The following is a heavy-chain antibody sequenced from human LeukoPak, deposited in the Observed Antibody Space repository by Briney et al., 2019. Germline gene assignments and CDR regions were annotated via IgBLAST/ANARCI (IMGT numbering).Heavy chain of an antibody. CDR3: ARDPDIVASSSYFDF. J-gene: IGHJ4*02. CDR2: ISAYNCNT. V-gene: IGHV1-18*04. D-gene: IGHD5-12*01. Sequence: ASVNVSCQASGYTFTSYGMSWVRQAPGQGLEWMGWISAYNCNTHYAQKFQGRVSMTTDTSTTTAYMELRSLRSDDTAVYYCARDPDIVASSSYFDFWGQGTLVTVSS. CDR1: GYTFTSYG.